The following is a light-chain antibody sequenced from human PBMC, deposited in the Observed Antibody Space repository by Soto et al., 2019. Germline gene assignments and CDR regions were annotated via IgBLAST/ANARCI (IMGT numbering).Light chain of an antibody. CDR2: DVN. CDR1: RSNIGDYDY. V-gene: IGLV2-14*03. CDR3: TSYSSGSTHVI. J-gene: IGLJ2*01. Sequence: QSALTQPAAVSGSPGQSITLSCTGTRSNIGDYDYVSWYQRHPGKAPKLIIYDVNNRPSGVSDRFSGSQSGNTASLTIPGVQAEDEADYYCTSYSSGSTHVIFGGGTKVTVL.